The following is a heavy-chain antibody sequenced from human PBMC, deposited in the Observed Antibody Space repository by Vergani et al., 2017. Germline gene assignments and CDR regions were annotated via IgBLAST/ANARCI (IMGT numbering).Heavy chain of an antibody. CDR1: GFTFSSYG. CDR3: AKEIEDSSSRGYYGMDV. D-gene: IGHD6-13*01. J-gene: IGHJ6*02. V-gene: IGHV3-30*18. Sequence: QVQLVESGGGVVQPGRSLRLSCAASGFTFSSYGMHWVRQAPGTGLEWVAVISYDGSNKSYADSVKGRFTISRDNSKNTLYLQMNSLRAEDTAVYYCAKEIEDSSSRGYYGMDVWGQGTTVTVSS. CDR2: ISYDGSNK.